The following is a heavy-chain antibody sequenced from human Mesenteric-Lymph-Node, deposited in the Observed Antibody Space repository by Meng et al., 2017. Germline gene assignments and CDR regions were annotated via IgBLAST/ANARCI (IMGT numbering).Heavy chain of an antibody. CDR3: ASFDHIPRRNYFDY. D-gene: IGHD2-21*01. V-gene: IGHV4-30-4*01. Sequence: VQLQEPGPGLWEPPQPLSLTCTVSGGSRGRGNYYWSWIRQPPGKGLEWIGYIHHSGSAYYNPSLKSRVSISVDTSKNQFSLNLNSMTAADTAVYYCASFDHIPRRNYFDYWGQGTLVTVSS. CDR1: GGSRGRGNYY. CDR2: IHHSGSA. J-gene: IGHJ4*02.